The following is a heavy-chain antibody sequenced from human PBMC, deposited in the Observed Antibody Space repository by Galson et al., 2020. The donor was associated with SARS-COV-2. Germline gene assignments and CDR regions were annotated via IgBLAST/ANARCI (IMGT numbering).Heavy chain of an antibody. J-gene: IGHJ4*02. Sequence: GSLRLSCAASGFPFSIYTMYWVRQAPGKGLEWVSSITRSSNYIYYADSGKGRFTISRDDAKNSLFLQMTSLRVEDTGVYYCARGVGELSYDYWGQGTLVIVSS. CDR2: ITRSSNYI. CDR3: ARGVGELSYDY. V-gene: IGHV3-21*01. CDR1: GFPFSIYT. D-gene: IGHD3-16*02.